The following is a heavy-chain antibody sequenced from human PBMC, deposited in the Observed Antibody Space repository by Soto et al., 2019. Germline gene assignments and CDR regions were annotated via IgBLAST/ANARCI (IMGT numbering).Heavy chain of an antibody. J-gene: IGHJ4*02. Sequence: PSETLSLTCTVSGGSISSYYWSWIRQPPGKGLEWIGYIYYSGSTNYNPSLKSRVAISVDTSKNQFSLKLSSVTAADTAVYYCARRYGASFDYWGQGTLVTVSS. D-gene: IGHD4-17*01. CDR2: IYYSGST. CDR3: ARRYGASFDY. CDR1: GGSISSYY. V-gene: IGHV4-59*01.